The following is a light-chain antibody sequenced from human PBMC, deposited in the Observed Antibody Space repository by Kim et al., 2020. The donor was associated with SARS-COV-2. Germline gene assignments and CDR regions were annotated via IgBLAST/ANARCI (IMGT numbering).Light chain of an antibody. V-gene: IGKV1-8*01. CDR2: GAS. Sequence: SASIGDRVTITCRASQGISGYLAWYQKKPGKAPKLLIYGASTLQSGVPSRFSGSGSGTDFTLPISCLQTEDIATYYCQQYYSYPPLFGQGTKLEI. CDR1: QGISGY. CDR3: QQYYSYPPL. J-gene: IGKJ2*01.